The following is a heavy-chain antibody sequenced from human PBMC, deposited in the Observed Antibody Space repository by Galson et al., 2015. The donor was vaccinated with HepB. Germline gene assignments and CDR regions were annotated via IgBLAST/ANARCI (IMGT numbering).Heavy chain of an antibody. CDR2: ISANSDNT. Sequence: SVKVSCKGSGYTFTTFGISWVRQAPGQGPEWMGWISANSDNTTFAQKFQGRLTLTTDTSTTTAYMELRSLTSDDTAVYYCARGRSSGWSFDYWGQGTLVTVSS. V-gene: IGHV1-18*01. D-gene: IGHD6-19*01. CDR3: ARGRSSGWSFDY. J-gene: IGHJ4*02. CDR1: GYTFTTFG.